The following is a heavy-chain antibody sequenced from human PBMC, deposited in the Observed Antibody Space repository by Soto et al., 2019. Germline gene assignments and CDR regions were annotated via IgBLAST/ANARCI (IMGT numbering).Heavy chain of an antibody. Sequence: SETLSLTCTVSGGSISSYYWSWIRQPPGKGLEWIGYIYYSGSTNYNPSLKSRVTISVDTSKNQFSLKLSSVTAADTAVYYCARGQGSGWYRGGFDPWGQGTLVTVSS. CDR2: IYYSGST. J-gene: IGHJ5*02. CDR1: GGSISSYY. V-gene: IGHV4-59*01. CDR3: ARGQGSGWYRGGFDP. D-gene: IGHD6-19*01.